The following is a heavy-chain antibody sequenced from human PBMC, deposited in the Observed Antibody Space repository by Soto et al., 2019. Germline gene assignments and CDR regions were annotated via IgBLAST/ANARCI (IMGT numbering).Heavy chain of an antibody. CDR1: GGTFSSYA. V-gene: IGHV1-69*12. CDR2: IIPIFGTA. D-gene: IGHD1-26*01. CDR3: ASRDSGNFGSYYYYGMDV. J-gene: IGHJ6*02. Sequence: QVQLVQSGAEVKKPGSSVKVSCKASGGTFSSYAITWVRQAPGQGLEWMGGIIPIFGTANYAQKFQGRVTITADESTSTPYMELSSLRSEDTAVYYCASRDSGNFGSYYYYGMDVWDQGTTVTVSS.